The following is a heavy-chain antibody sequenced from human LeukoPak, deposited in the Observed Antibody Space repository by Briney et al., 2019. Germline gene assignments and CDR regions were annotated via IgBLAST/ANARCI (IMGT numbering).Heavy chain of an antibody. D-gene: IGHD6-19*01. V-gene: IGHV1-2*02. CDR3: ATALPYSSGWASAFDI. J-gene: IGHJ3*02. CDR1: GYTFTGCY. CDR2: INPNSGGT. Sequence: ASVKVSCKASGYTFTGCYMHWVRQAPGQGLEWMGWINPNSGGTNYAQKFQGRVTMTRDTSISTAYMELSRLRSEDTAVYYCATALPYSSGWASAFDIWGQGTMVTVSS.